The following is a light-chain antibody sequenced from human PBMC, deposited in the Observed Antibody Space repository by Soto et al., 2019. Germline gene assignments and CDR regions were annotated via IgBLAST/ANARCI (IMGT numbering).Light chain of an antibody. CDR1: QSVSISY. CDR2: GAS. J-gene: IGKJ5*01. Sequence: EIVLTQSPGTLSLSPGERATLSCRASQSVSISYLAWYQQKPGQAPRLLIYGASTRATGIPDRFSGSGSGTDFTLTISRLEPEDFAVYYCQKRSNWPPITFGQGTRLEI. CDR3: QKRSNWPPIT. V-gene: IGKV3D-20*02.